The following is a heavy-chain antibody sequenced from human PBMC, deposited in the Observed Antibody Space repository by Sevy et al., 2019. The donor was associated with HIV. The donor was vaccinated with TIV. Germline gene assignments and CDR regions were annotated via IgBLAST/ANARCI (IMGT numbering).Heavy chain of an antibody. V-gene: IGHV4-59*08. CDR2: IYYNGHI. J-gene: IGHJ4*02. CDR1: GGSITSLY. D-gene: IGHD1-26*01. CDR3: AGGNAWGRGYS. Sequence: SETLSLTCTVSGGSITSLYWNWIRQPPGKGLEWIANIYYNGHINYNPSLKSRVTLSLDTSKNQFSLRRSSVTAADTAMYYCAGGNAWGRGYSWGQGTLVTVS.